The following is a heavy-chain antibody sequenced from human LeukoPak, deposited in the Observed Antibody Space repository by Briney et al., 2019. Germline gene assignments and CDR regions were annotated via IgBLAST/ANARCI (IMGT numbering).Heavy chain of an antibody. V-gene: IGHV3-11*06. Sequence: GGSLRLSCAASGFTFSDHYMSWIRQAPGKGLEWVSSISSSSSYIYYADSVKGRFTISRDNAKNSLYLQMNSLRAEDTAVYYCARGSDSSSFYYFDYWGQGTLVTVSS. CDR2: ISSSSSYI. J-gene: IGHJ4*02. CDR1: GFTFSDHY. CDR3: ARGSDSSSFYYFDY. D-gene: IGHD6-13*01.